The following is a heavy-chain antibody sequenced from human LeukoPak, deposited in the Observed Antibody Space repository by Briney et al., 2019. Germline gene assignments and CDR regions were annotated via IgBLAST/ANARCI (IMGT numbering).Heavy chain of an antibody. CDR2: IYYSGST. CDR3: ARIDRCSGGSCYGMDV. V-gene: IGHV4-30-4*01. Sequence: SETLSLTCTVSGGSISSGDYYWSWIRQPPGEGLEWIGYIYYSGSTYYNPSLKSRVTISVDTSKNQFSLKLSSVTAADTAVYYCARIDRCSGGSCYGMDVWGQGTTVTVSS. CDR1: GGSISSGDYY. J-gene: IGHJ6*02. D-gene: IGHD2-15*01.